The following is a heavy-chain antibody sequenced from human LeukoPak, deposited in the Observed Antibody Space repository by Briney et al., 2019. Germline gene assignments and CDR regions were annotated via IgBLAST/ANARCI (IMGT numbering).Heavy chain of an antibody. CDR3: ARSQNYYGSGDY. Sequence: SETLSLTCTVSGDSVSNGNYYWSWLRQPPGKALEWIGHIYYTGKTYYNPSLEGRVTILVDTSRNHFSVKLSSVTAADTAVYYCARSQNYYGSGDYWSQGTLVTVSS. D-gene: IGHD3-10*01. V-gene: IGHV4-61*03. CDR1: GDSVSNGNYY. J-gene: IGHJ4*02. CDR2: IYYTGKT.